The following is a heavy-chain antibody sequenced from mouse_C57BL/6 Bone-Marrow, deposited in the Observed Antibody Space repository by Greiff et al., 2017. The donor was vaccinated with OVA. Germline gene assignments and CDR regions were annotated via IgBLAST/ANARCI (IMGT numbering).Heavy chain of an antibody. J-gene: IGHJ1*03. Sequence: EVQVVESEGGLVQPGSSMKLSCTASGFTFSDYYMAWVRQVPEKGLEWVANINYDGSSTYYLDSLKSRFIISRDNAKNILYLQMSSLKSEDTATYYCVRDGATGTGYFDVWGTGTTVTVSS. D-gene: IGHD4-1*02. CDR1: GFTFSDYY. CDR3: VRDGATGTGYFDV. CDR2: INYDGSST. V-gene: IGHV5-16*01.